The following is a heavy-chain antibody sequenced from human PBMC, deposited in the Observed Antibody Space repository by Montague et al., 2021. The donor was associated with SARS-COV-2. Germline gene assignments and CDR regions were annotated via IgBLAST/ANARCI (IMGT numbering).Heavy chain of an antibody. D-gene: IGHD3-9*01. CDR2: IYYSGST. J-gene: IGHJ6*02. Sequence: SETLSLTCTVSGGSISSYYWSWIRQPPGKGLEWIGYIYYSGSTNYNPSLKSRVIISVDRSKIQFSLKLNSVTAADTAIYYCARLPYDNSYGMDVWGQGTTVTVSS. CDR1: GGSISSYY. V-gene: IGHV4-59*13. CDR3: ARLPYDNSYGMDV.